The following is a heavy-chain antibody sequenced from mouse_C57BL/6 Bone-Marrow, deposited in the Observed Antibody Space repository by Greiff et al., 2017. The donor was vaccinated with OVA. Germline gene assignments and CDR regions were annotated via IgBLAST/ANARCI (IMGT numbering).Heavy chain of an antibody. Sequence: VQLQQSGAELVRPGASVKLSCKASGYTFTDYYINWVKQRPGQGLEWIARIYPGSGNTYYNEKFKGKATLTAEKSSSTAYMQLSSLTSEDSAVYCCARGGYDGYAPYYFDYWGQGTTLTVSS. CDR3: ARGGYDGYAPYYFDY. CDR2: IYPGSGNT. J-gene: IGHJ2*01. D-gene: IGHD2-2*01. CDR1: GYTFTDYY. V-gene: IGHV1-76*01.